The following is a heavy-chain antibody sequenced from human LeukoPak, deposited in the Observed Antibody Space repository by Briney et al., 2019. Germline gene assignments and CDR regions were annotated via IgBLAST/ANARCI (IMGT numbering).Heavy chain of an antibody. J-gene: IGHJ5*02. D-gene: IGHD3-3*01. V-gene: IGHV3-23*01. Sequence: GGSLRLSCAASGFTFSSYAISWVRQAPGKGLEWVSAISGSGGSTYYADSVKGRFTISRDNSKNTLHLQMNSLGAEDTAVYYCAKLAPTDDFWSGYLGWFDPWGQGTLVTVSS. CDR1: GFTFSSYA. CDR2: ISGSGGST. CDR3: AKLAPTDDFWSGYLGWFDP.